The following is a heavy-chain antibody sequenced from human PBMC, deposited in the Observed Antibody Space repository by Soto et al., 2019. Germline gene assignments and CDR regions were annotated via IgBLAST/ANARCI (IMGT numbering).Heavy chain of an antibody. Sequence: SETLSLTCAVSGGSISSSNWWSWVRQPPGKGLEWIGEIYHSGSTNYNPSLKSRVTISVDKSKNQFSLKLSSVTAADTAVHYCALGSLSDHYFDYWGQGTLVTVSS. CDR2: IYHSGST. CDR1: GGSISSSNW. CDR3: ALGSLSDHYFDY. V-gene: IGHV4-4*02. J-gene: IGHJ4*02. D-gene: IGHD2-15*01.